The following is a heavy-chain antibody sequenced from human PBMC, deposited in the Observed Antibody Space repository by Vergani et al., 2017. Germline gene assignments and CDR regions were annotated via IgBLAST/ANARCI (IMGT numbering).Heavy chain of an antibody. D-gene: IGHD2-15*01. V-gene: IGHV1-8*01. Sequence: QVQLVQSGAEVKKPGASVKVSCWASGYTFIEYDIDWVRQAAGQGLEWMGWMNPKSGNSGFAQKFQGRVTMTRDTSISTAYMELNSLTSEDTAVYYCARAPGRRFSGGSCYSSFRWFDPWGQGTLVTVFS. CDR2: MNPKSGNS. J-gene: IGHJ5*02. CDR3: ARAPGRRFSGGSCYSSFRWFDP. CDR1: GYTFIEYD.